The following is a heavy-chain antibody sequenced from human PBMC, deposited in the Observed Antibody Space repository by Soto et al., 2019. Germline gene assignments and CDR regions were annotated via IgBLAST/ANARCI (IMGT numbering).Heavy chain of an antibody. Sequence: QLQLQESGPGLVKPSETLSLTCTVSGGSISSSSYYWGWIRQPPGKGLEWIGSIYYSGSTYYNPSLKSRVTISVDTSKNQFSLKLSSVTAADTAVYYCARHSGSYEGGFDYWGQGTLVTVSS. CDR2: IYYSGST. V-gene: IGHV4-39*01. D-gene: IGHD1-26*01. CDR3: ARHSGSYEGGFDY. J-gene: IGHJ4*02. CDR1: GGSISSSSYY.